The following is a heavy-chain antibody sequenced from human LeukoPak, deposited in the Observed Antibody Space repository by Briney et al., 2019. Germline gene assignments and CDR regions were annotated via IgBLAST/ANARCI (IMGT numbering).Heavy chain of an antibody. J-gene: IGHJ4*02. CDR1: GGSVSSYY. CDR2: IHNSGAT. D-gene: IGHD1-1*01. Sequence: SETLSLTCTVSGGSVSSYYWNWIRQSPGKGLEWIGYIHNSGATNYNPSLRSRVAMSLDTSMNQFSLKLRSVTAADTAIYFCGRGEGLGNDYWGQGTLVTVSS. CDR3: GRGEGLGNDY. V-gene: IGHV4-59*02.